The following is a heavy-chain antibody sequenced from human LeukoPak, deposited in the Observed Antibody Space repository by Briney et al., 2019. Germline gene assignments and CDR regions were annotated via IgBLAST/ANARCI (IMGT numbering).Heavy chain of an antibody. CDR2: IYYSGST. D-gene: IGHD3-10*01. CDR1: GGSFSGYY. CDR3: ARQFRGIISGYYYYMDV. J-gene: IGHJ6*03. V-gene: IGHV4-59*08. Sequence: SETLSLTCAVYGGSFSGYYWSWIRQPPGKGLEWIGYIYYSGSTNYNPSLKSRVTISVDTSKNQFSLKLTSVTAADTAAYYCARQFRGIISGYYYYMDVWGKGTTVTISS.